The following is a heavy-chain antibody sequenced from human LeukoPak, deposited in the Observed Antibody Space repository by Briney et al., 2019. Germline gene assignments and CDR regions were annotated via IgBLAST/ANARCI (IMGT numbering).Heavy chain of an antibody. J-gene: IGHJ5*02. Sequence: GGSLRLSCAASGFTFSSYSMNWVRQAPGKGLEWVSSISSSSSYIYYADSVKGRFTISRDNAENSLYLQVNSLRAEDTAVYYCARDPRVVPAALPFDPWGQGTLVTVSS. D-gene: IGHD2-2*01. CDR2: ISSSSSYI. CDR3: ARDPRVVPAALPFDP. CDR1: GFTFSSYS. V-gene: IGHV3-21*04.